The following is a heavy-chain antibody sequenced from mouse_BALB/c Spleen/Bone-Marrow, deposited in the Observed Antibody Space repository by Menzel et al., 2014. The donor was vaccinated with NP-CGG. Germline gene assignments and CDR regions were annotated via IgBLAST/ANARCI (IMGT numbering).Heavy chain of an antibody. CDR2: ISTYSGNT. Sequence: QVHVKQSGPELVRPGVSVKISCKGSGYTFTDYAMHWMKQSHAKSLEWIGVISTYSGNTNYNQKFKGKATMTVDKSSSTAYMELARLTSEDSAIYYCARGSSPYYYAMDYWGQGTSVTVSS. CDR1: GYTFTDYA. CDR3: ARGSSPYYYAMDY. D-gene: IGHD1-1*01. V-gene: IGHV1-67*01. J-gene: IGHJ4*01.